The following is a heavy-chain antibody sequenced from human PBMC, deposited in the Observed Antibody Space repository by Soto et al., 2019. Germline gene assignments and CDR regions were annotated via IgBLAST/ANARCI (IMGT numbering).Heavy chain of an antibody. Sequence: SETLSLTCTVSGGSISSGDYYWSWIRQPPGKGLEWIGYIYYSGSTYYNPSLKSRVTISVDTSKNQFSLKLSSVTAADTAVYYCARASRIPGYGMDVWGQGTTVTVSS. CDR3: ARASRIPGYGMDV. J-gene: IGHJ6*02. V-gene: IGHV4-30-4*01. CDR2: IYYSGST. CDR1: GGSISSGDYY.